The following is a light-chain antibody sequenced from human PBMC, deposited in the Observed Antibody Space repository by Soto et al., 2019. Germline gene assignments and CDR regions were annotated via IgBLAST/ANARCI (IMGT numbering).Light chain of an antibody. Sequence: DIVMTQSPDSLAVPLGERATISCKSSQSVFYSSNKKNYLAWYQQKPGQPPKLLIYWASTRESGVPDRFSGSGSGTDFTLTISSLQADDFATYYCQKYNSYGSWTFGQGTKVEVK. CDR3: QKYNSYGSWT. J-gene: IGKJ1*01. CDR1: QSVFYSSNKKNY. V-gene: IGKV4-1*01. CDR2: WAS.